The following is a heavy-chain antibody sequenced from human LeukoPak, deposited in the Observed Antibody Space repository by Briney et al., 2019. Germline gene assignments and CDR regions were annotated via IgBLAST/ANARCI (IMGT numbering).Heavy chain of an antibody. CDR2: IYYSGST. CDR3: ASPGGGYDILTGCSTFDY. Sequence: PSETLSLTCAVSGGSISSSSYYWGWIRQPPGKGLEWIGSIYYSGSTYYNPSLKSRVTISVDTSKNQFSLKLSSVTAADTAVYYCASPGGGYDILTGCSTFDYWGQGTLVTVSS. J-gene: IGHJ4*02. CDR1: GGSISSSSYY. D-gene: IGHD3-9*01. V-gene: IGHV4-39*01.